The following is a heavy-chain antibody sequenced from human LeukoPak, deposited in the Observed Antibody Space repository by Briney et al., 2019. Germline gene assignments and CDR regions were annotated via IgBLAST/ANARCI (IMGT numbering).Heavy chain of an antibody. V-gene: IGHV3-30*02. CDR3: AKGAQWLVYYFDY. Sequence: GGSLRLXCAASGFTFSSYGMHWVRQAPGKGLEWVAFIRYDGSNKYYADSVKGRFTISRDNSKNTLYLQMNSLRAEDTAVYYCAKGAQWLVYYFDYWGQGTLVTVSS. D-gene: IGHD6-19*01. CDR1: GFTFSSYG. J-gene: IGHJ4*02. CDR2: IRYDGSNK.